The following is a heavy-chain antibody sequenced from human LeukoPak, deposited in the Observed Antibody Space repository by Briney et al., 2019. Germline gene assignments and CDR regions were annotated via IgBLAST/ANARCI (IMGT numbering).Heavy chain of an antibody. CDR2: ISENI. J-gene: IGHJ4*02. CDR3: VREIGRPKTFYFNS. Sequence: GGSLRLSCTASGFVFSRDNMNWVRQAPGKGLEWVSHISENIYHADSVKGRFTISRDNAKNSLYLQMSNLRAEDTAMYYCVREIGRPKTFYFNSWGRGTLVMVSS. V-gene: IGHV3-69-1*01. CDR1: GFVFSRDN.